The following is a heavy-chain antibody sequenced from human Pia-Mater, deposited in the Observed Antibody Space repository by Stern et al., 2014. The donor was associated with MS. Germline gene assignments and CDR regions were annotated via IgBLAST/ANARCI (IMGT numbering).Heavy chain of an antibody. J-gene: IGHJ4*02. CDR3: AKDRQYLTFFFDF. Sequence: VQLVESGGGVVQPGRPLRLSCAASGFSFSSFGMHWVRQAPGKGLEWVALISYDGSKDYAASVKGRFAISRDNSKNTLYLQMNRLRAEDTAVYYCAKDRQYLTFFFDFWGQGSLVTVSS. CDR2: ISYDGSK. D-gene: IGHD2/OR15-2a*01. V-gene: IGHV3-30*18. CDR1: GFSFSSFG.